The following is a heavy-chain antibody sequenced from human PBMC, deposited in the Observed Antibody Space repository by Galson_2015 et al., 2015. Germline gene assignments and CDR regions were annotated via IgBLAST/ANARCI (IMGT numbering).Heavy chain of an antibody. V-gene: IGHV6-1*01. CDR3: ARDTYCNGGGCYRARFDI. CDR1: GDSVSSNSAA. J-gene: IGHJ3*02. D-gene: IGHD2-15*01. CDR2: TYYRSKWYN. Sequence: CAISGDSVSSNSAAWNWIRQSPSRGLEWLGRTYYRSKWYNDYAVSVKSRITINPDTSKNQFSLQLNSVTPEDTAVYYCARDTYCNGGGCYRARFDIWGQGTTVTVSS.